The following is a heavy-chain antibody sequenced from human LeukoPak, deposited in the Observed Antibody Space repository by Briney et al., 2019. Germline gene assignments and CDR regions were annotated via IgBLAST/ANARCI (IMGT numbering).Heavy chain of an antibody. V-gene: IGHV4-61*05. Sequence: SETLSLTCTVSGGSISSSSYYWGWIRQPPGKGLEWIGYIYYSGSTNYNPSLKSRVTISVDTSKNQFSLKLSSVTAADTAVYYCARARGSGYSVREYYFDYWSQGTLVTVSS. CDR1: GGSISSSSYY. D-gene: IGHD3-22*01. J-gene: IGHJ4*02. CDR2: IYYSGST. CDR3: ARARGSGYSVREYYFDY.